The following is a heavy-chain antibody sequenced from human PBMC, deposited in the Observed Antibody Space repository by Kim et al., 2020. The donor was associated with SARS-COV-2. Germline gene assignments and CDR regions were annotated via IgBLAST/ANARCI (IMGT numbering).Heavy chain of an antibody. CDR3: ANGGYCSGGSCYTLSGMDY. D-gene: IGHD2-15*01. CDR1: GFTFSSYA. Sequence: GGSLRLSCAASGFTFSSYAMSWVRQAPGKGLEWVSAISGSGGSTYYADSVKGRFTISRDNSKNTLYLQMNSLRAEDTAVYYCANGGYCSGGSCYTLSGMDYWGQGTLVTVSS. J-gene: IGHJ4*02. V-gene: IGHV3-23*01. CDR2: ISGSGGST.